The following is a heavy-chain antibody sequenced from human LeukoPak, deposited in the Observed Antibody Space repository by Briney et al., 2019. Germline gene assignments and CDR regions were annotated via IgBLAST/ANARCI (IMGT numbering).Heavy chain of an antibody. V-gene: IGHV3-23*01. CDR1: GFTFSSYA. Sequence: GGSLRLSCAASGFTFSSYAMSWVRQAPGKGLEWVSAISGSGGNTYYADSVKGRFTISRDNSKNTLYLQMNSLRAEDTAVYYCAKGWFVHVIAIRWGQGTLVTVSS. CDR2: ISGSGGNT. D-gene: IGHD2-21*01. CDR3: AKGWFVHVIAIR. J-gene: IGHJ4*02.